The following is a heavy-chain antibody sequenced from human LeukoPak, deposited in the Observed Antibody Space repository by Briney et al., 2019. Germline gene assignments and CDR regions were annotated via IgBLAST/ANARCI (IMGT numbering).Heavy chain of an antibody. CDR2: SYSGANT. V-gene: IGHV3-53*01. J-gene: IGHJ4*02. Sequence: GGSLRLSCAASGFTVSSNYMSWVRQAPGKGLEWVSTVSYSGANTYYADSVKGRFTISRDNSKNTLYLQMISLRAEDTAVYYCAKRVSGSPYYFDYWGQGTLVTVSS. CDR1: GFTVSSNY. D-gene: IGHD3-10*01. CDR3: AKRVSGSPYYFDY.